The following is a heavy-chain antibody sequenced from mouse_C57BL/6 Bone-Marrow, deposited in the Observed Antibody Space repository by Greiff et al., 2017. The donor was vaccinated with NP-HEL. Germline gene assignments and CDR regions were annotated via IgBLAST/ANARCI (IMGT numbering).Heavy chain of an antibody. CDR3: ARWKGLNSNGAGFDY. CDR2: ISNLAYSI. Sequence: EVMLVESGGGLVQPGGSLKLSCAASGFTFSDYGMAWVRQAPRKGPEWVAFISNLAYSIYYADTVTGRFTISRKNTKNTLYLERSSLRSDDTATYYCARWKGLNSNGAGFDYWGQGTTLTVSS. CDR1: GFTFSDYG. V-gene: IGHV5-15*04. D-gene: IGHD2-5*01. J-gene: IGHJ2*01.